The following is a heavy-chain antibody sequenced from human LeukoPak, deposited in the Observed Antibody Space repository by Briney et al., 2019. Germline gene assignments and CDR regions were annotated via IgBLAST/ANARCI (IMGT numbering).Heavy chain of an antibody. V-gene: IGHV4-61*02. J-gene: IGHJ4*02. CDR2: IYTSGST. Sequence: PSETLSLTCTVSGGSISSGSYYWSWIRQPAGKGLEWIGRIYTSGSTNYNPSLKSRVTISVDTSKNQFSVKLSSVTAADTAVYYCAREVGEVPAAPIDYWGQGTLVTVSS. CDR1: GGSISSGSYY. CDR3: AREVGEVPAAPIDY. D-gene: IGHD2-2*01.